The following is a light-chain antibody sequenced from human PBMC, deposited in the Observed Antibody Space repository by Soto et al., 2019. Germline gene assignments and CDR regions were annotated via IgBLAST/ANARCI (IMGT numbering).Light chain of an antibody. V-gene: IGKV3-20*01. CDR2: GAS. CDR3: QQYSSSPYT. Sequence: EIVLTQSPGTLSLSPGERATLSCRASQSVSSSYLAWYQQKPGQAPRLLIYGASSRATGIPDRFSGSGSGTEFTLAISRLEPEDFAVYYWQQYSSSPYTFGQGTKLEIK. J-gene: IGKJ2*01. CDR1: QSVSSSY.